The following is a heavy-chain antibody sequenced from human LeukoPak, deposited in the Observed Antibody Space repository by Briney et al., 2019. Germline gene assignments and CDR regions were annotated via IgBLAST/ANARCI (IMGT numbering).Heavy chain of an antibody. J-gene: IGHJ4*02. V-gene: IGHV1-8*01. CDR2: MNPNTGDT. CDR3: TRGGEILTHYKHIDY. D-gene: IGHD3-9*01. Sequence: ASVKVSCKASGYSFTSYDINWVRQGTGQGLEWMGYMNPNTGDTGVTQKFQGRVTMTRDPSINTAYMELTSLRSEDTAVYFCTRGGEILTHYKHIDYWGQGTLVTVSS. CDR1: GYSFTSYD.